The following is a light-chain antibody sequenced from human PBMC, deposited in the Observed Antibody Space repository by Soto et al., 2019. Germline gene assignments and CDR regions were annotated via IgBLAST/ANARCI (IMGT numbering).Light chain of an antibody. Sequence: QSALTQPPSASGSPGQSLAISCTGTSSDVGGYNYVSWYQQHPGKAPKHMIYEVSKRPSGVPDRFSGSKSCNTASLTVSGLQAEDEDDYHCSSYAGSNIWVFGTGTKVTVL. J-gene: IGLJ1*01. V-gene: IGLV2-8*01. CDR1: SSDVGGYNY. CDR2: EVS. CDR3: SSYAGSNIWV.